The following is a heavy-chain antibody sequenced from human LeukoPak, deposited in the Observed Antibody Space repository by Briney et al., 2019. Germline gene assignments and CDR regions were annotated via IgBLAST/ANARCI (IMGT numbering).Heavy chain of an antibody. Sequence: GGSLRLSCAASGFTFSSYSMNWVRQAPGKGLEWVSYISSSSSTIYYADSVKGRSTISRDNAKNSLYLQMNSLRAEDTAVYYCARDLDYDSSGYYYWGQGTLVTVSS. CDR2: ISSSSSTI. D-gene: IGHD3-22*01. CDR1: GFTFSSYS. CDR3: ARDLDYDSSGYYY. V-gene: IGHV3-48*01. J-gene: IGHJ4*02.